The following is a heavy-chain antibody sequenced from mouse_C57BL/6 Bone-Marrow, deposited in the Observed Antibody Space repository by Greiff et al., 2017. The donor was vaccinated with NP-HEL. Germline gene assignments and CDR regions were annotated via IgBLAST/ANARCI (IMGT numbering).Heavy chain of an antibody. V-gene: IGHV5-17*01. CDR3: ARNYGSSPYYAMDY. J-gene: IGHJ4*01. CDR2: ISSGSSTI. Sequence: EVKVVESGGGLVKPGGSLKLSCAASGFTFSDYGMHWVRQAPEKGLEWVAYISSGSSTIYYADTVKGRFTHSRDNAKNTLFLQMTSLRSEDTAMYYCARNYGSSPYYAMDYWGQGTSVTVSS. CDR1: GFTFSDYG. D-gene: IGHD1-1*01.